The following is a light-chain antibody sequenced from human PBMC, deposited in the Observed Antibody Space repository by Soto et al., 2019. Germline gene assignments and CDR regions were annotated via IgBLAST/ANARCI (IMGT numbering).Light chain of an antibody. V-gene: IGLV1-40*01. CDR3: QSYDSSVYV. J-gene: IGLJ1*01. CDR2: GNS. Sequence: QSVLTQPPSVSGAPGQRVTISCTGSSSNIGAGYDVHWYQQLPGTAPKLLIYGNSNRPSGVPDRFYGSKSGTSASLAITGLQAEDEADYYCQSYDSSVYVFGTGTKLTVL. CDR1: SSNIGAGYD.